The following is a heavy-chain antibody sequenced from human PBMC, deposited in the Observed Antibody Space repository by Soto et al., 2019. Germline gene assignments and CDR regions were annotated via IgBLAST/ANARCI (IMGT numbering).Heavy chain of an antibody. D-gene: IGHD6-6*01. CDR3: VRESVASGPNYFDT. V-gene: IGHV4-30-2*06. Sequence: SETLSLTCSASGGTITSGRSSWNWISQSPGKGLEWIAYIYHSGSTYYNPSLKSRVTISVDRSENQFSLKLTSVTAADTAVYYCVRESVASGPNYFDTWGPGTLVTVSS. CDR1: GGTITSGRSS. J-gene: IGHJ5*02. CDR2: IYHSGST.